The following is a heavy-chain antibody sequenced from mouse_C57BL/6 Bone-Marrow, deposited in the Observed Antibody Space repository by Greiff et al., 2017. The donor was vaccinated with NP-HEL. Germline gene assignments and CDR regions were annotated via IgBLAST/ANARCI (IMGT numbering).Heavy chain of an antibody. J-gene: IGHJ4*01. CDR1: GFTFSNYW. D-gene: IGHD2-2*01. CDR2: IRLKSDNYAT. CDR3: PLLWLRRGDYYAMDY. Sequence: EVKVEESGGGLVQPGGSMKLSCVASGFTFSNYWMNWVRQSPEKGLEWVAQIRLKSDNYATHYAESVKGRFTISRDDSKSSVYLQMNNLRAEDTGIYYCPLLWLRRGDYYAMDYWGQGTSVTVSS. V-gene: IGHV6-3*01.